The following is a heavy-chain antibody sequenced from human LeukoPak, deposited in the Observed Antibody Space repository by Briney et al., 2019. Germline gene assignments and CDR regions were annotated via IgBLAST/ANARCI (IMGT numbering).Heavy chain of an antibody. CDR1: GGSISSGGYY. V-gene: IGHV4-30-2*01. Sequence: SQTLSLTCTVSGGSISSGGYYWSWIRQPPGKGLEWIGYIYHSGSTYYNPSLKSRVTISVDRSKNQFSLKLSSVTAADTAVYYCARAKDSSSPHFDYWGQGTLVTVSS. D-gene: IGHD6-6*01. CDR3: ARAKDSSSPHFDY. CDR2: IYHSGST. J-gene: IGHJ4*02.